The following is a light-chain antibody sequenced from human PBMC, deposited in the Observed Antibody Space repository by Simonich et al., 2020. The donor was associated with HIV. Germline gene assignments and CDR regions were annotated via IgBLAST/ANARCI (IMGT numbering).Light chain of an antibody. J-gene: IGLJ3*02. CDR2: AAN. Sequence: QSVLTQPPSVSGAPGQRVTISCTGSSSKIGAGYDVHWYPQLPGTAPKLLIYAANKRPSGIPDRFSGSKSGTSATLGITGLQTGDEADYYCGTWDSSLSAGVFGGGTKLTVL. CDR1: SSKIGAGYD. CDR3: GTWDSSLSAGV. V-gene: IGLV1-51*01.